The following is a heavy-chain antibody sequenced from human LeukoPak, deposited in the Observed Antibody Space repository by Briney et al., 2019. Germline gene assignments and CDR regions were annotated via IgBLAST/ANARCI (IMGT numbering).Heavy chain of an antibody. V-gene: IGHV1-18*01. CDR3: TVKGHDILTRSLADYFSYGLDV. D-gene: IGHD3-9*01. Sequence: ASVKVSCKASGYTFTTYGVSWVRQAPGQGLEWMGWINTQNGETNYAQKLQGRVTTTKDTSTSTVYMELRRLRSDDTAVYFCTVKGHDILTRSLADYFSYGLDVWGQGTTVTVSS. CDR2: INTQNGET. J-gene: IGHJ6*02. CDR1: GYTFTTYG.